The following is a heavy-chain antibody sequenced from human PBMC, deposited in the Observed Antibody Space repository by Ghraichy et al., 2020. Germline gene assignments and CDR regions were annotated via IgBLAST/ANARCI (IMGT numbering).Heavy chain of an antibody. CDR3: ARDAAVTTLYSVLWYFDL. CDR2: ISAYNGNT. CDR1: GYTFTSYG. D-gene: IGHD4-17*01. Sequence: ASVKVSCKASGYTFTSYGISWVRQAPGQGLEWMGWISAYNGNTNYAQKLQGRVTMTTDTSTSTAYMELRSLRSDDTAVYYCARDAAVTTLYSVLWYFDLWGRGTLVTVSS. V-gene: IGHV1-18*01. J-gene: IGHJ2*01.